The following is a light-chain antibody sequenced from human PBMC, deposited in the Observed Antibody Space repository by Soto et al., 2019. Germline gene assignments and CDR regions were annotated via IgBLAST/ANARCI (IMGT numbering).Light chain of an antibody. CDR1: RGINTF. Sequence: DIPMTQSPSPLSASVGDRVYITCRTGRGINTFLNWYRAKPGKAPKLLIFEAPNLGNGVPSRFSGSGSGTDFTLTISSLQPEDSATYYCQQSYRTPPFNFGPGTRVDI. V-gene: IGKV1-39*01. J-gene: IGKJ3*01. CDR2: EAP. CDR3: QQSYRTPPFN.